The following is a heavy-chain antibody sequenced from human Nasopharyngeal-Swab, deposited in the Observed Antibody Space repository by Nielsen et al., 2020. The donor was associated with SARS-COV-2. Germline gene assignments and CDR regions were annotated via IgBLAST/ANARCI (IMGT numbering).Heavy chain of an antibody. CDR1: GYTFTSYY. Sequence: VKVSCKAPGYTFTSYYMHWVRQAPGQGLEWMGIINPSGGSTSYAQKFQGRVTMTRDTSTSTVYMELSSLRSEDTAVYYCARDGFWGLRLGELSLYLAGMDVWGQGTTVTVSS. V-gene: IGHV1-46*01. J-gene: IGHJ6*02. CDR2: INPSGGST. CDR3: ARDGFWGLRLGELSLYLAGMDV. D-gene: IGHD3-16*02.